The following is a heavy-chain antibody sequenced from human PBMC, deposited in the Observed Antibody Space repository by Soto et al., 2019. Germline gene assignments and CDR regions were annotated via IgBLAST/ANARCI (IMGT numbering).Heavy chain of an antibody. CDR1: GYTFTSYA. CDR2: INAGNGNT. CDR3: AREKRVVGATTFYYYYGMDV. V-gene: IGHV1-3*01. J-gene: IGHJ6*02. Sequence: GASVKVSCKASGYTFTSYAMQWVRQAPGQRLEWMGWINAGNGNTKYSQKFQGRVTITRDTSASTAYMELSSLRSEDTAVYYCAREKRVVGATTFYYYYGMDVWGQGTTVTVSS. D-gene: IGHD1-26*01.